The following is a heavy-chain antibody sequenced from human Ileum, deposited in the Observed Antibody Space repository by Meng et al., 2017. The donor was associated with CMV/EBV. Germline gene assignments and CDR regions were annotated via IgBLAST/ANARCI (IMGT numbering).Heavy chain of an antibody. D-gene: IGHD3-3*01. CDR2: IESKTDGGTT. CDR3: TTDGDNDFWSGYYFPGMDV. CDR1: GFTFSNAW. V-gene: IGHV3-15*04. Sequence: GESLKISCAASGFTFSNAWMSWVRQAPGKGLEWVGRIESKTDGGTTDYAAPVKGRFTISRDDSKNTLYLQMNSLKTEDTAVYYCTTDGDNDFWSGYYFPGMDVWGQGTTVTVSS. J-gene: IGHJ6*02.